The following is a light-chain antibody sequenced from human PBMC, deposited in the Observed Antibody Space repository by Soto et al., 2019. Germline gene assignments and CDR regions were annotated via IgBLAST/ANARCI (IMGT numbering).Light chain of an antibody. CDR2: DVS. CDR3: GSYTSSSSWV. CDR1: SSDVGTYNS. J-gene: IGLJ3*02. V-gene: IGLV2-14*03. Sequence: QAASVSGSPGQSITVSCTGSSSDVGTYNSVSWYQQHPGKAPKLIIYDVSNRPSGVSNRFSGSKSGNTASLTISGLQTEDEADYYCGSYTSSSSWVFGGGTKLTVL.